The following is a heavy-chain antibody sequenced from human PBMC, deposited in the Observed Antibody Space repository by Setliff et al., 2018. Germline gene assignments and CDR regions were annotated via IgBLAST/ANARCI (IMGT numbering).Heavy chain of an antibody. J-gene: IGHJ4*02. CDR1: GGSTGVSEYY. Sequence: PSETLSLTCTFSGGSTGVSEYYWGWVRQSPGKGLEWIGSAYAGGGTYYNPSLQSRITISVDTSQNHFSLSLTSMTAADTAAYHCAAGIKLGIFDSWGQGVLGTSPQ. V-gene: IGHV4-39*07. CDR3: AAGIKLGIFDS. CDR2: AYAGGGT. D-gene: IGHD3-16*01.